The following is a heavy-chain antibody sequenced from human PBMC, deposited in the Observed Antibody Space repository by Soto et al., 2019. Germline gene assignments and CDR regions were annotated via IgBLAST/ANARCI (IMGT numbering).Heavy chain of an antibody. D-gene: IGHD1-26*01. CDR2: ISGSGDRT. J-gene: IGHJ4*02. CDR1: GFTFSSYA. Sequence: EVQLLDSGGGLVQPGGSLRLSCAASGFTFSSYAMSWVRQAPGKGLEWVSGISGSGDRTYNADPAKGRFTISRDNSKNTLYLQMNGLRAEDTAVYYCAIDRRPYSGRYCFFDYWGQGTLVTVSS. V-gene: IGHV3-23*01. CDR3: AIDRRPYSGRYCFFDY.